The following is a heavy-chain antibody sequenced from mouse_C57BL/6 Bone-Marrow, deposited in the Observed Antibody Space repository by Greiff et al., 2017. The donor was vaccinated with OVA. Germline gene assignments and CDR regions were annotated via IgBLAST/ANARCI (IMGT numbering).Heavy chain of an antibody. Sequence: VQLQQSGPELVKPGASVKISCKASGYAFSSSWMNWVKQRPGQGLEWIGRIYPGDGDTNYTGKFKGKATLTADKSSSTSYLQRSSLTSEDAAVYCCARSVLYYFDYWGQGTTLTVSA. CDR2: IYPGDGDT. J-gene: IGHJ2*01. CDR3: ARSVLYYFDY. V-gene: IGHV1-82*01. CDR1: GYAFSSSW.